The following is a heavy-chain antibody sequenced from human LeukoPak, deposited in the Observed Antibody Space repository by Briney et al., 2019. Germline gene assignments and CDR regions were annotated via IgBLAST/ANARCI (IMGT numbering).Heavy chain of an antibody. J-gene: IGHJ4*02. V-gene: IGHV1-18*04. Sequence: GASVKVSCKASGYTFTSYGISWVRQAPGQGLEWMGWICAYNGNTNYAQKLQGRVTMTTDTSTSTAYMELRSLRSDDTAVYYCARDRAGYSYGPTWPIDYWGQGTLVTVSS. CDR1: GYTFTSYG. D-gene: IGHD5-18*01. CDR3: ARDRAGYSYGPTWPIDY. CDR2: ICAYNGNT.